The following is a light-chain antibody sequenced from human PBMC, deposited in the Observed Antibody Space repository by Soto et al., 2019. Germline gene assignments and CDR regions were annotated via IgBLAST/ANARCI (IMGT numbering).Light chain of an antibody. CDR1: SSDVGTYDF. CDR2: DVS. V-gene: IGLV2-11*01. J-gene: IGLJ3*02. Sequence: QSALTQPRSVSGSPGQSVTISCTGTSSDVGTYDFVSWYQQHPGKAPRLMIFDVSERPSGVPDRFSGSKSGNTASLTISGLQAEDEADYYCAAWDDSLSGWVFGGGTKLTVL. CDR3: AAWDDSLSGWV.